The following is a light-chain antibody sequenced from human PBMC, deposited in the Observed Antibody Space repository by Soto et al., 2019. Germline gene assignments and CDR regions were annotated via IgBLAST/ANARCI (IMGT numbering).Light chain of an antibody. J-gene: IGKJ2*01. V-gene: IGKV3-15*01. CDR2: GAS. Sequence: LMTQSPAILSVSPGERVTLSCRASQDVGINLAWYQQQPGHAPRLVVYGASTRATAFPARFSGSGSGTEFTLTISSLQSEDLAVYYCHQYNYWPGTFGQGTKLEIK. CDR1: QDVGIN. CDR3: HQYNYWPGT.